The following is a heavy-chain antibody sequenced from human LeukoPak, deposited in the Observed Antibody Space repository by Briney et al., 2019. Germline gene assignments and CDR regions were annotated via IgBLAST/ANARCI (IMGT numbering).Heavy chain of an antibody. J-gene: IGHJ6*02. Sequence: GGSLRLSCAASGFTFGDYAMSWVRQAPGKGLEWVSDIRAGSGITYYADSVKGRFTISRDNSKNTLYLQMNSLRADDTALYFCARDYDFYDSLTFYGMDVWGQGTTVIVSS. D-gene: IGHD3-3*01. CDR2: IRAGSGIT. V-gene: IGHV3-23*01. CDR3: ARDYDFYDSLTFYGMDV. CDR1: GFTFGDYA.